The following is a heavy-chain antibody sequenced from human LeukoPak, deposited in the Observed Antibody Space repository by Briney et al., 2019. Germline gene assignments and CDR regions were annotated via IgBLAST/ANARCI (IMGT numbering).Heavy chain of an antibody. CDR2: INSDGSNT. Sequence: GGSLRLSCAASGVTFSSYWMNWVRQAPGKGLVWVSRINSDGSNTKYADSVKGRFTSPRDNAKNSLYLQMNSLRAEDTAVYYCARGHSSSWYRAPRKFDYWGQGTLVTVSS. CDR3: ARGHSSSWYRAPRKFDY. D-gene: IGHD6-13*01. J-gene: IGHJ4*02. V-gene: IGHV3-74*01. CDR1: GVTFSSYW.